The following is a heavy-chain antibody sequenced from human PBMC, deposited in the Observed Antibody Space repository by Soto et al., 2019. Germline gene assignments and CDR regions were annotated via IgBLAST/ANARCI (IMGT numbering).Heavy chain of an antibody. V-gene: IGHV4-59*01. Sequence: SETLSLTCTVSGVSISSYFWSWIRQAPGRGLEWIGYTYHRGSTNYSPSLKSRVAISLDTSENQFSLKVNSVTAADTAVYYCARIGGYHGPLDYWGQGTPVTVSS. D-gene: IGHD6-25*01. CDR2: TYHRGST. J-gene: IGHJ4*02. CDR1: GVSISSYF. CDR3: ARIGGYHGPLDY.